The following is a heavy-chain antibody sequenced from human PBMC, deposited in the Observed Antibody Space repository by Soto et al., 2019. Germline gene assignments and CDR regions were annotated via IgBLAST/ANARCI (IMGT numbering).Heavy chain of an antibody. CDR1: CGSISSYY. CDR3: ARANGRYYYDSSGPYGMDV. Sequence: SETLSLTCTVSCGSISSYYWSWIRQPPGKGLEWIGYIYYSGSTNYNPSLKSRVTISVDTSKNQFSLKLSSVTAADTAVYYCARANGRYYYDSSGPYGMDVWGQGTTVTVSS. D-gene: IGHD3-22*01. J-gene: IGHJ6*02. CDR2: IYYSGST. V-gene: IGHV4-59*01.